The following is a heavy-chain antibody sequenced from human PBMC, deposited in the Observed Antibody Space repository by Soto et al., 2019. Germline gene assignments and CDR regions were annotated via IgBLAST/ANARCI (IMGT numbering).Heavy chain of an antibody. CDR2: SRNKANSYTT. CDR1: GFTFSDHY. Sequence: EVQLVESGGGLVQPGGSLRLSCAASGFTFSDHYMDWVRQAPGKGLEWVGRSRNKANSYTTEYATSVKGRFTISRDDSTNSLYLQMNSLKTEDTALSYCGRAYGGGLDYWGQGTLVTVSS. V-gene: IGHV3-72*01. J-gene: IGHJ4*02. CDR3: GRAYGGGLDY. D-gene: IGHD4-17*01.